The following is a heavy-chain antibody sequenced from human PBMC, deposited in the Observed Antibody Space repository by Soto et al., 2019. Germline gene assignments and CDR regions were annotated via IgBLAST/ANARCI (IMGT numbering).Heavy chain of an antibody. V-gene: IGHV4-31*03. CDR3: ARVVGYCTNGVCLPWFDP. Sequence: SETLCLTCTVSGGSIISGGYYWSWIRQHPGKGLEWIGYIYYSGSTYYNPSLKSRVTISVDTSKNQFSLKLSSVTAADTAVYYCARVVGYCTNGVCLPWFDPWGQGTLVTVS. J-gene: IGHJ5*02. CDR2: IYYSGST. D-gene: IGHD2-8*01. CDR1: GGSIISGGYY.